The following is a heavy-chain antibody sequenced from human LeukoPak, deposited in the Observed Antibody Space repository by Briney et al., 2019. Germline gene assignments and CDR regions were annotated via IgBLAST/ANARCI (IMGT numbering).Heavy chain of an antibody. CDR3: ARELVESPPRYCSSTSCPPRDY. J-gene: IGHJ4*02. V-gene: IGHV1-18*04. D-gene: IGHD2-2*01. CDR1: GYTFTSYG. CDR2: ISAYNGNT. Sequence: ASVKVSCKASGYTFTSYGISWVRQAPGQGLEWMGWISAYNGNTNYAQKLQGRVTMTTDTSTSTAYMELSSLRSEDTAVYYCARELVESPPRYCSSTSCPPRDYWGQGTLVTVSS.